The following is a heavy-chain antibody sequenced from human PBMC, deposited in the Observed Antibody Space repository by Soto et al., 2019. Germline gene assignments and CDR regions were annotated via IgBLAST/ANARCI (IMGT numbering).Heavy chain of an antibody. CDR1: GYSFTSYW. J-gene: IGHJ3*02. D-gene: IGHD2-2*01. CDR3: ASPQKYCSSTSCYLDAFDI. V-gene: IGHV5-51*01. Sequence: GESLKISCKGSGYSFTSYWIGWVRQMPGKGLEWMGIIYPGDSDTRYSPSFQGQVTISADKSISTAYLQWSSLKASDTAMYYCASPQKYCSSTSCYLDAFDIWGQGTMVTVSS. CDR2: IYPGDSDT.